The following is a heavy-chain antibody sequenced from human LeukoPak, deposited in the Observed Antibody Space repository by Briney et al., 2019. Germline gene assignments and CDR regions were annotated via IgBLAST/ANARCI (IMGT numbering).Heavy chain of an antibody. Sequence: GGSLRLSCAASGFTFSSYSMNWVRQAPGKGLEWVSSISSSSSYIYYADSVKGRFTISRDNAKNSLYLQMNSLRAEDTAVYYCARGAYGSGSYYEIDYWGQGTLVTVSS. D-gene: IGHD3-10*01. CDR1: GFTFSSYS. V-gene: IGHV3-21*01. J-gene: IGHJ4*02. CDR2: ISSSSSYI. CDR3: ARGAYGSGSYYEIDY.